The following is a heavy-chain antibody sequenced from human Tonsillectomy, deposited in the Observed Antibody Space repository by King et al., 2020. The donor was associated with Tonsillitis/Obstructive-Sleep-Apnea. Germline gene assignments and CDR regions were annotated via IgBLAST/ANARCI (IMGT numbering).Heavy chain of an antibody. CDR2: ISSSSSTI. D-gene: IGHD2-2*01. CDR1: GFTFSSYS. J-gene: IGHJ6*03. Sequence: QLVQSGGGLVQPGGSLRLSCAASGFTFSSYSMNWVRQAPGKGLEWVSYISSSSSTIYYADSVKGRFTLSRDNAKNSLYLQMNSLRDEDTAVYYCARVGGYCSSTSCPDPQVHSYYYYMDVWGKGTTVTVSS. V-gene: IGHV3-48*02. CDR3: ARVGGYCSSTSCPDPQVHSYYYYMDV.